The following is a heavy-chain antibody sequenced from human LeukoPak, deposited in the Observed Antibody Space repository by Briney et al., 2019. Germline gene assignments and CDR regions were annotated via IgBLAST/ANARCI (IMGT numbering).Heavy chain of an antibody. CDR1: GFTFSNYA. D-gene: IGHD1-7*01. Sequence: GGSLRLSCAASGFTFSNYAIHWVRQAPGKGLEWVAVISYDGSNKYYADSVKGRFTISRDNSKNTLYLQMNSLRAEDTAVYYCASHWNYEGKDGFDYWGQGTLVTVSS. CDR2: ISYDGSNK. CDR3: ASHWNYEGKDGFDY. J-gene: IGHJ4*02. V-gene: IGHV3-30-3*01.